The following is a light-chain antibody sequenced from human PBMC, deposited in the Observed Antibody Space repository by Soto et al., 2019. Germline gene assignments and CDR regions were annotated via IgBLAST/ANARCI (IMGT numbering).Light chain of an antibody. CDR3: LHHNSYPRT. CDR1: QTISNY. CDR2: AAS. V-gene: IGKV1-27*01. J-gene: IGKJ1*01. Sequence: DIQITLPPSSLSANIDDKVTITCRANQTISNYLAWYQQKPGKVPKLLIYAASTLQSGVPSRFSGSGSGTDFTLTISSLQPEDFATYYCLHHNSYPRTFGQGTKVDI.